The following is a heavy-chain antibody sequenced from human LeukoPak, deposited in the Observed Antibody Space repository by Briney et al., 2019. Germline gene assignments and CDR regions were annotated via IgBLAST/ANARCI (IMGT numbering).Heavy chain of an antibody. Sequence: GGSLRLSCAASGFTVSSNYMSWVRQAPGKGLEWVSVIYSGGSTYYADSVKGRFTISRDNSKNTLYLQMNSLRAEDTAVYYCAKSIDSSGWFEFDYWGQGTLVTVSS. CDR2: IYSGGST. V-gene: IGHV3-53*01. J-gene: IGHJ4*02. D-gene: IGHD6-19*01. CDR3: AKSIDSSGWFEFDY. CDR1: GFTVSSNY.